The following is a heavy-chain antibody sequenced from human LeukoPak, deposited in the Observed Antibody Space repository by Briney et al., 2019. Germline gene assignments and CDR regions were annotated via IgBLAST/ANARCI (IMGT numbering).Heavy chain of an antibody. D-gene: IGHD3-3*01. J-gene: IGHJ4*02. V-gene: IGHV3-23*01. Sequence: GGSLRLSCAASGFTFSSYAMSWVRQAPGKGQEWVSAISGSGGSTYYADSVKGRFTISRDNSKNTLYLQMNSLRAEDTAVYYCAKTLYDFWSGYYGPFDYWGQGTLVTVSS. CDR3: AKTLYDFWSGYYGPFDY. CDR2: ISGSGGST. CDR1: GFTFSSYA.